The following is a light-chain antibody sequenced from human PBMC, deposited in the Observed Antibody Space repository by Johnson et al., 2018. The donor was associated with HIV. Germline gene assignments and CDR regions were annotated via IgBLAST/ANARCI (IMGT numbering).Light chain of an antibody. Sequence: QSVLTQPPSVSAAPGQKVTISCSGSSSNIGRNTVNWFQQLPGTAPKLLIYTNNQRPSGVPDRISGSKSGTSASLAISGLQSEDEADYYCAAWDDSLNGFYVVGTGTKVTGL. V-gene: IGLV1-44*01. CDR2: TNN. J-gene: IGLJ1*01. CDR3: AAWDDSLNGFYV. CDR1: SSNIGRNT.